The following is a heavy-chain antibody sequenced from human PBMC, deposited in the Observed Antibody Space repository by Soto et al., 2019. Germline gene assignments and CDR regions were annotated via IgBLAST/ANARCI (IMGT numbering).Heavy chain of an antibody. V-gene: IGHV4-30-2*01. CDR2: SYHSGST. J-gene: IGHJ5*02. CDR3: ARDQLEGNWFNH. D-gene: IGHD1-1*01. Sequence: QLQLQESGSGLVRPSQTLSLTCAVSGGSISSGGYSWNWIRQPPGKGLEWFGYSYHSGSTLYNPSLMSRVTISVDKSKNQFSLKLSSVTVADKAVYYCARDQLEGNWFNHCGQGTLVTVSS. CDR1: GGSISSGGYS.